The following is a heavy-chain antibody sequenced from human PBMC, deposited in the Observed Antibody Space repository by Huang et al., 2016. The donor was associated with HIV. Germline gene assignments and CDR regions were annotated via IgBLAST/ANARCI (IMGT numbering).Heavy chain of an antibody. CDR1: GYTVSELS. CDR2: FDPEEGDT. V-gene: IGHV1-24*01. Sequence: QVQLVESGAELKKPGASVRVSCKVSGYTVSELSLHWVRQAPEKGLEWMGGFDPEEGDTIYAQRLQGRVTMTEDTSTDTAYMELSSLRPEDTAVYYCATSTPDVGAGVLRSAFDIWGQGTMVTVSS. J-gene: IGHJ3*02. CDR3: ATSTPDVGAGVLRSAFDI. D-gene: IGHD2-15*01.